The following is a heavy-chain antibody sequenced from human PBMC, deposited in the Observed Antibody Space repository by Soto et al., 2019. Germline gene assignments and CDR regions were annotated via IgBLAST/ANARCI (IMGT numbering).Heavy chain of an antibody. J-gene: IGHJ3*02. Sequence: PSETLSLTCTVSGGSISSYYWSWIRQPPGKGLEWIGYIYYRGSTNYNPSLKSRVTISVDTSKNQFSLKLSSVTAADTAVYYCARVGYCSGGSCYFRSRPIDAFDIWGQGTMVTVSS. CDR2: IYYRGST. D-gene: IGHD2-15*01. CDR3: ARVGYCSGGSCYFRSRPIDAFDI. CDR1: GGSISSYY. V-gene: IGHV4-59*01.